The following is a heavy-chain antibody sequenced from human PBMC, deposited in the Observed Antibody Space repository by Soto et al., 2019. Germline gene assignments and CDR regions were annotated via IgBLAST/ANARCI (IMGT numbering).Heavy chain of an antibody. J-gene: IGHJ4*02. V-gene: IGHV3-23*01. CDR3: AKGSGGYCSGGSCYVDY. D-gene: IGHD2-15*01. CDR1: GFTFSCYA. Sequence: GGSLRLSCAASGFTFSCYAMNWVRQAPGKGMEWVSVISGSGGSTSYADSVKGRFTISRDNSKNTLYLQMNSLRAEDTAVYYCAKGSGGYCSGGSCYVDYWGQGALVTVFS. CDR2: ISGSGGST.